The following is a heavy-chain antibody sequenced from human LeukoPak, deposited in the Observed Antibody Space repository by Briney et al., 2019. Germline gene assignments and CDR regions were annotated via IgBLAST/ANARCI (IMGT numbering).Heavy chain of an antibody. D-gene: IGHD6-6*01. CDR1: GGSFSGYY. V-gene: IGHV4-34*01. CDR2: INHSGST. CDR3: ARTPDSRAARRNGWFDP. Sequence: PSETLSLTCAVYGGSFSGYYWSWIRQPPGKGLEWIGEINHSGSTNYNPSLKSRVTISVDTSKNQFSLKLSSVTAADTAVYYCARTPDSRAARRNGWFDPWGQGILVTVSS. J-gene: IGHJ5*02.